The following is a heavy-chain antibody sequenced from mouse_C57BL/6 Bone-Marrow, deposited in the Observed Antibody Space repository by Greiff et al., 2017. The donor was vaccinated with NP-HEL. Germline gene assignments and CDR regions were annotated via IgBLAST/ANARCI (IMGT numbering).Heavy chain of an antibody. CDR3: ARREFITTVVAYYYAMDY. D-gene: IGHD1-1*01. CDR2: IYPGDGDT. CDR1: GYAFSSSW. V-gene: IGHV1-82*01. Sequence: QVQLQQSGPELVKPGASVKISCKASGYAFSSSWMNWVKQRPGKGLEWIGRIYPGDGDTNYNGKFKGKATLTADKSSSTAYMQLSSRTSEDSAVYFCARREFITTVVAYYYAMDYWGQGTSVTVSS. J-gene: IGHJ4*01.